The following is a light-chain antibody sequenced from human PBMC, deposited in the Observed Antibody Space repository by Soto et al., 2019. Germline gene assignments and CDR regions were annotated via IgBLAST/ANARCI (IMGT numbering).Light chain of an antibody. V-gene: IGLV1-40*01. CDR3: HSSYDSTLSVWV. CDR1: SSNIGAGYD. Sequence: QAVVTQPPSVSWAPGQRVTISCTGSSSNIGAGYDVHWYQQLPGTAPKLLIYANDNRPSGVPDRFSGSKSGTSASLAITGLQAEDEADYFCHSSYDSTLSVWVFGGGTKVTV. J-gene: IGLJ3*02. CDR2: AND.